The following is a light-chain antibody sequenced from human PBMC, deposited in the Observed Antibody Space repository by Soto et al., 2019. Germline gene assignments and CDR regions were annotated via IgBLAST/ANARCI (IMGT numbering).Light chain of an antibody. Sequence: SYVLTQPPSVSVSPGKTARITCGGNNIGSQSVHWYQQKPGQAPVLVMFYDRVRPSRIPERFSGSNSGNTATLTISRVEAGDEADYYCQVWDSSSDHPGVFGGGTKVTVL. CDR3: QVWDSSSDHPGV. V-gene: IGLV3-21*04. J-gene: IGLJ2*01. CDR1: NIGSQS. CDR2: YDR.